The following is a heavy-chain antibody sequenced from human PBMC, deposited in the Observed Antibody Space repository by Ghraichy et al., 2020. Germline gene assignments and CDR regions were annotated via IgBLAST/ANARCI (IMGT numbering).Heavy chain of an antibody. Sequence: SETLSLTCTVSGGSISSSSYYWGWIRQPPGKGLEWIGSIYYSGSTYYNPSLKSRVTISVDTSKNQFSLKLSSVTAADTAVYYCARGRDAYDAFDIWGQGTMVTVSS. J-gene: IGHJ3*02. CDR3: ARGRDAYDAFDI. D-gene: IGHD5-24*01. V-gene: IGHV4-39*01. CDR2: IYYSGST. CDR1: GGSISSSSYY.